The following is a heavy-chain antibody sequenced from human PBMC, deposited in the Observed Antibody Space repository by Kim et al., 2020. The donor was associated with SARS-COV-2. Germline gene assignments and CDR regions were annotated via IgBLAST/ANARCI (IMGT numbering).Heavy chain of an antibody. D-gene: IGHD2-15*01. Sequence: GGSLRLSCAASGFTFDDYAMHWVRQAPGKGLEWVSGISWNSGSIGYADSVKGRFTISRDNAKNSLYLQMNSLRAEDTALYYCAKDQDREERYCSGGSCYRWFDPWGQGTLVTVSS. CDR3: AKDQDREERYCSGGSCYRWFDP. J-gene: IGHJ5*02. CDR2: ISWNSGSI. V-gene: IGHV3-9*01. CDR1: GFTFDDYA.